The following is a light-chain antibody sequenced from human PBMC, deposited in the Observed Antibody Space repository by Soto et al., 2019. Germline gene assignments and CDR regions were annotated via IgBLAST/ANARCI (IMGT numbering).Light chain of an antibody. CDR3: QQYYGTPQT. J-gene: IGKJ1*01. CDR1: QSVSSN. Sequence: EIVMTQSPATLSVSPGERATLSCRASQSVSSNLAWYQQKPGQAPRLLIYGASTRATGIPARFSGSGSGTEFTLTISSLQSEDFAVYYCQQYYGTPQTFGHGTKVEIK. CDR2: GAS. V-gene: IGKV3-15*01.